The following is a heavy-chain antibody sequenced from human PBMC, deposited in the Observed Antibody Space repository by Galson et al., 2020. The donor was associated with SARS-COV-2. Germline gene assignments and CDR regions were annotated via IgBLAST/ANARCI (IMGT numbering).Heavy chain of an antibody. CDR1: VGSISSGGYY. J-gene: IGHJ5*02. V-gene: IGHV4-31*03. CDR2: IYYSVST. D-gene: IGHD3-22*01. CDR3: ARVRVVITFNWFDP. Sequence: SETLSPTCTVSVGSISSGGYYCSWSRQHPAKGREWIVYIYYSVSTYYNASPKSRVTISVDTSKNQFSLKLSSVTAADTAVYYCARVRVVITFNWFDPWGQGTLVTVSS.